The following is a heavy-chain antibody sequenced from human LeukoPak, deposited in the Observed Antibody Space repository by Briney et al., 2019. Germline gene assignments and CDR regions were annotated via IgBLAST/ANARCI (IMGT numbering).Heavy chain of an antibody. J-gene: IGHJ4*02. CDR1: GFTFSTYA. CDR2: IGNDGGRT. CDR3: AKENTRTTAYFEY. Sequence: GGSLRLSCAASGFTFSTYAMSWVRQAPGKGLEWVSTIGNDGGRTYYADSVKGRFTISRDESRNTLYLQMSRLSVDDTAVYYCAKENTRTTAYFEYWGQGSLVTVSS. V-gene: IGHV3-23*01. D-gene: IGHD3-9*01.